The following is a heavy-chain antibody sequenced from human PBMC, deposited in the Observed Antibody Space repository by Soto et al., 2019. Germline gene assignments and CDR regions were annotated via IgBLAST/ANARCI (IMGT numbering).Heavy chain of an antibody. CDR1: GGSISSYY. Sequence: SETLSLTCTVSGGSISSYYWSWIRQPPGKGLEWIGYIYYSGSTNYNPSLKSRVTISVDTSKNQFSLKLSSVTAADTAVYYCARLGEDIVVVPVAVSFPDYSYY. CDR3: ARLGEDIVVVPVAVSFPDYSYY. CDR2: IYYSGST. D-gene: IGHD2-2*01. J-gene: IGHJ6*03. V-gene: IGHV4-59*01.